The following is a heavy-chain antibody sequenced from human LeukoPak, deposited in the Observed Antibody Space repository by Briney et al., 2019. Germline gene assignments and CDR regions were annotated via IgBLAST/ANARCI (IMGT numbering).Heavy chain of an antibody. CDR1: GGTFSSYA. V-gene: IGHV1-69*04. D-gene: IGHD3-9*01. CDR3: VRHPTSFDWFRD. CDR2: IIPILTT. J-gene: IGHJ4*02. Sequence: ASVKVSCKASGGTFSSYAINWVRQAPGQGLQWMGRIIPILTTTYAPLFEDRLTITADKTTNTAYMELRSLTSDDTATYFCVRHPTSFDWFRDWGQGTLVTVSS.